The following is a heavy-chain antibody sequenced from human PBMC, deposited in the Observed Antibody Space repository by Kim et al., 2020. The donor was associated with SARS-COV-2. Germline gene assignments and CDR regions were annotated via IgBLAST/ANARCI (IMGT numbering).Heavy chain of an antibody. J-gene: IGHJ4*02. CDR3: AKDPLPTNGEPKFDY. Sequence: GGSLRLSCAASGFTFSSYAMSWVRQAPGKGLEWVSAISGSGGSTYYADSVKGRFTISRDNSKNTLYLQMNSLRAEDTAVYYCAKDPLPTNGEPKFDYWGQGTLVTVSS. CDR1: GFTFSSYA. V-gene: IGHV3-23*01. CDR2: ISGSGGST. D-gene: IGHD5-12*01.